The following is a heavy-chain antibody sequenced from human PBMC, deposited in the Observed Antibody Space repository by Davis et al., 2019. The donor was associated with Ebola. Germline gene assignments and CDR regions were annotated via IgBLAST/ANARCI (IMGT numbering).Heavy chain of an antibody. CDR1: GGAFSGYY. V-gene: IGHV4-34*01. J-gene: IGHJ4*02. CDR2: INHSGNT. Sequence: GSLRLSCGVYGGAFSGYYWSWIRQPPGKGLEWIGEINHSGNTNYNPSLKSRLTISVDTSKNQFSLKLTFVTAADTALYYCARGTPYGSGTYLKPHFDYWGQGILVTVSS. CDR3: ARGTPYGSGTYLKPHFDY. D-gene: IGHD3-10*01.